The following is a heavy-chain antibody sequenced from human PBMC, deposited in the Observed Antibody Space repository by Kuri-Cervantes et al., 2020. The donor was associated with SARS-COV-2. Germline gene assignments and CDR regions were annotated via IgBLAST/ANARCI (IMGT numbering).Heavy chain of an antibody. CDR2: IWYDGSNK. J-gene: IGHJ6*02. Sequence: GESLKISCAASGFTFGSYGMHWVRQAPGKGLEWVAVIWYDGSNKYYADSVKGRFTISRDNSKNTLYLQMNSLRAEDTAVYYCAREGIQLWEGSYYYYYGMDVWGQGTTVTVSS. CDR3: AREGIQLWEGSYYYYYGMDV. CDR1: GFTFGSYG. V-gene: IGHV3-33*08. D-gene: IGHD5-18*01.